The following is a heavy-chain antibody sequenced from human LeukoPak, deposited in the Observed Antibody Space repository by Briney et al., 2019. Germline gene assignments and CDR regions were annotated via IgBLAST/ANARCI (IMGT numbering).Heavy chain of an antibody. J-gene: IGHJ6*03. D-gene: IGHD1-1*01. CDR2: ISAYNGNT. V-gene: IGHV1-18*01. CDR1: GYTFTSYG. CDR3: ARVGMGWDDGYYYYYMDV. Sequence: ASVKVSCKASGYTFTSYGISWVRQAPGQGLEWMGWISAYNGNTNYAQKLQGRVTMTTDTSTSTAYMELRSLRSDDTAVYYCARVGMGWDDGYYYYYMDVWGKGTTVTISS.